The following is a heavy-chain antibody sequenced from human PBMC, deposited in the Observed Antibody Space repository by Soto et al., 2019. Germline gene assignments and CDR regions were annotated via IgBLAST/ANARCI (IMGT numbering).Heavy chain of an antibody. CDR1: GFTFTSSA. D-gene: IGHD3-9*01. V-gene: IGHV1-58*02. CDR2: IVVGSGNT. CDR3: AADPYFDWLPNWYFDL. Sequence: QMQLVQSGPEVKKPGTSVKVSCKASGFTFTSSAMQWVRQARGQRLAWIGWIVVGSGNTNYAQKFQERVTITRDMSTSTAYMERSSRRSEDTAVYYCAADPYFDWLPNWYFDLWGRGTLVTVSS. J-gene: IGHJ2*01.